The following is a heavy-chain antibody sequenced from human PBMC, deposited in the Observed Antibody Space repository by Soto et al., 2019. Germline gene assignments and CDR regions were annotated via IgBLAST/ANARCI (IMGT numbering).Heavy chain of an antibody. J-gene: IGHJ6*02. D-gene: IGHD2-15*01. V-gene: IGHV3-23*01. CDR2: ISGSGGST. Sequence: EVQLLESGGGLVQPGGSLRLSCAASGFTFSSYAMSWVRQAPGKGLEWGSAISGSGGSTYYADSVKGRFTISRDNSKNTLYLQMNSLRAEDTAVYYCAKDGVRSDMNGMDVWGQGTTVTVSS. CDR1: GFTFSSYA. CDR3: AKDGVRSDMNGMDV.